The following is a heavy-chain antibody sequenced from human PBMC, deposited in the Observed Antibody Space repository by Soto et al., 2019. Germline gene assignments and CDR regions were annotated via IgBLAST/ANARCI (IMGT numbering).Heavy chain of an antibody. Sequence: FLVKVSCKAAGYTFTSYAMRWVRQAPGQRLEWMGWIIPSIGKANYAQKFQGRVTITADKSTSTAYMELSSLRSEDTAVYYCARDYYGSGSYSGGYMDVWGKGTTVTVSS. CDR1: GYTFTSYA. J-gene: IGHJ6*03. CDR3: ARDYYGSGSYSGGYMDV. CDR2: IIPSIGKA. D-gene: IGHD3-10*01. V-gene: IGHV1-69*10.